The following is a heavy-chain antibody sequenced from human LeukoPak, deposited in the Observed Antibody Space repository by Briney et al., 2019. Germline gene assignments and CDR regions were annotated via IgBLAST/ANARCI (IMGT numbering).Heavy chain of an antibody. Sequence: GGSLRLSCADSGFTFGSYAMQWVRQAPGKGLEWVSAIDNSGRITYYAESVKGRFTISRDNSKNTLYLQMNSLRAEDTAVYYCAKMFYYDRSNYSTPDYWGQGTPVTVSS. CDR2: IDNSGRIT. CDR3: AKMFYYDRSNYSTPDY. J-gene: IGHJ4*02. CDR1: GFTFGSYA. D-gene: IGHD3-22*01. V-gene: IGHV3-23*05.